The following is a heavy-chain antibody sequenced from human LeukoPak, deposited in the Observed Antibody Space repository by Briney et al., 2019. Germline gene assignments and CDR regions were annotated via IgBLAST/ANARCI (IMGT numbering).Heavy chain of an antibody. V-gene: IGHV1-69*05. D-gene: IGHD3-10*01. Sequence: GSSVKVSCKASGGTFSSYAISWVRQAPGQGLEWMGGIIPIFGTANYAQKFQGRVTITTNESTSTAYMELSSLRSEDTAVYYCATGPVSYYYGSGSYFGDVWGKGTTVTVSS. CDR2: IIPIFGTA. CDR1: GGTFSSYA. J-gene: IGHJ6*04. CDR3: ATGPVSYYYGSGSYFGDV.